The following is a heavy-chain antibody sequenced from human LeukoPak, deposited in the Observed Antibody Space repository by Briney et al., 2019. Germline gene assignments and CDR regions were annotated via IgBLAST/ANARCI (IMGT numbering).Heavy chain of an antibody. Sequence: GRSLRLSCAASGFTFDDYAMHWVRQAPGKGLDWVSGISWNSGSIGYADSVKGRFTISRDNAKNSLYLQMNSLRAEDTALYYCAKDTEMATTITGGAFDIWGQGTMVTVSS. CDR1: GFTFDDYA. D-gene: IGHD5-24*01. V-gene: IGHV3-9*01. J-gene: IGHJ3*02. CDR3: AKDTEMATTITGGAFDI. CDR2: ISWNSGSI.